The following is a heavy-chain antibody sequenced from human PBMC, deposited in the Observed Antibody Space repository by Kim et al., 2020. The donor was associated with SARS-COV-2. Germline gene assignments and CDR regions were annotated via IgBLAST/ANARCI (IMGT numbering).Heavy chain of an antibody. Sequence: SETLSLTCAVYGGSFSGYYWSWIRQPPGKGLEWIGEINHSGSTNYNPSLKSRVTISVDTSKNQFSLKLSSVTAADTAVYYCARGQRSSAPFVVYYMDVWG. J-gene: IGHJ6*03. V-gene: IGHV4-34*01. CDR1: GGSFSGYY. CDR2: INHSGST. CDR3: ARGQRSSAPFVVYYMDV. D-gene: IGHD6-6*01.